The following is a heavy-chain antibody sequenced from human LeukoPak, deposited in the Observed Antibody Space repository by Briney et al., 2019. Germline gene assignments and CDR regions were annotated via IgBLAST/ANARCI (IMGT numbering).Heavy chain of an antibody. CDR1: GFTFSSYA. D-gene: IGHD4-17*01. CDR2: ISGSGGST. V-gene: IGHV3-23*01. J-gene: IGHJ4*02. CDR3: AKDPTVRGEYYFDY. Sequence: GGSLRLSCAASGFTFSSYAMSWVRQAPGEGLEWVSAISGSGGSTYYADSVKGRFTISRDNSKNTLYLQMNSLRAEDTAVYYCAKDPTVRGEYYFDYWGQGTLVTVSS.